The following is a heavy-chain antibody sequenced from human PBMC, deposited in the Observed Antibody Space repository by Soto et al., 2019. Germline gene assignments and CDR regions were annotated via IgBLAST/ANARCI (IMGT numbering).Heavy chain of an antibody. D-gene: IGHD1-1*01. CDR3: AHRRVGRQLALGWFDP. CDR1: GFSLSTSGVG. CDR2: IYWDDDK. J-gene: IGHJ5*02. V-gene: IGHV2-5*02. Sequence: PTLVNPTQTLTLTCTFSGFSLSTSGVGVGWIRQPPGKALEWLALIYWDDDKRYSPSLRSRLTITKDTSKNQVVLTMTNMDPVDTSTYFCAHRRVGRQLALGWFDPWGQGILVPSPQ.